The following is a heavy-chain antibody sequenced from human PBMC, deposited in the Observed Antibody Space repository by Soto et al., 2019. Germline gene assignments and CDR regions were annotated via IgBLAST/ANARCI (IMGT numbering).Heavy chain of an antibody. Sequence: EVQLVESGGDLIKPGGSLTLSCAASGFTFNIAYMHWVRQAPGKGLDWVGRIKSQADGGTTDYAAPVKGRFTISRDDSTNSHYLQMNSLRDEDSGVYYGTTGSSHPYWGQGTLVTVSS. V-gene: IGHV3-15*01. J-gene: IGHJ4*02. CDR2: IKSQADGGTT. CDR3: TTGSSHPY. D-gene: IGHD3-16*02. CDR1: GFTFNIAY.